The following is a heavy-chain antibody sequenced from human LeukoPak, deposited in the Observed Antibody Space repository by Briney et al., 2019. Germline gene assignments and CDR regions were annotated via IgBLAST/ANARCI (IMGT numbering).Heavy chain of an antibody. J-gene: IGHJ4*02. D-gene: IGHD2-15*01. CDR1: GFTFSSYA. Sequence: GGSLRLSCAASGFTFSSYAMSWVRQAPGKGLEWVSGISGSGGSTYYADSVKGRFTISRDNSKNTVYLQMNSLRAEDTAVYYCAKGNTGSFYSASDYWGQGTLVTVSS. V-gene: IGHV3-23*01. CDR3: AKGNTGSFYSASDY. CDR2: ISGSGGST.